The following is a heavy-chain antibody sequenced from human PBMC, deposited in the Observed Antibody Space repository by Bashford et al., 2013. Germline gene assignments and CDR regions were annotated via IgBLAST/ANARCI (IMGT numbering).Heavy chain of an antibody. D-gene: IGHD6-13*01. CDR1: GGTFSSYA. CDR2: IIPIFGTA. V-gene: IGHV1-69*06. CDR3: AREVVTAAAGTYSP. J-gene: IGHJ5*02. Sequence: SVKVSCKASGGTFSSYAISWVRQAPGQGLEWMGGIIPIFGTANYAQKFQGRVTITADKSTSTAYMELSSLRSEDTAVYYCAREVVTAAAGTYSPWGQGTLVTVSS.